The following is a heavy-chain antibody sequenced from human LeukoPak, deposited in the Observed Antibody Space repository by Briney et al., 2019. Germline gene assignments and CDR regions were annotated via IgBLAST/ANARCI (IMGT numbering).Heavy chain of an antibody. CDR3: ARDRGDTAMDNNWFDP. Sequence: SETLSLTCTVSGYSISSGYYWGWIRQPPGKGLEWIGSICHSGSTYYNPSLKSRVTISVDTSKNQFSLKLSSVTAADTAVYYCARDRGDTAMDNNWFDPWGQGTLVTVSS. J-gene: IGHJ5*02. CDR2: ICHSGST. V-gene: IGHV4-38-2*02. CDR1: GYSISSGYY. D-gene: IGHD5-18*01.